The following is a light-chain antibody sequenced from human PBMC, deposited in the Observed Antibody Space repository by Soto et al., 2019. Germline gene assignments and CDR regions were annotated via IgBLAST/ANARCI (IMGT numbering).Light chain of an antibody. CDR2: AAS. V-gene: IGKV1-27*01. J-gene: IGKJ4*01. CDR1: QGISTS. Sequence: DIQMTQSPSSLSASVGDRVTITCRASQGISTSLAWYQQQPGKVPKLLISAASSLQSGVPSRFSGSCSDTDFTLTIISLQPEDVATYFCQQYNTAPLTFGGGTKVGIK. CDR3: QQYNTAPLT.